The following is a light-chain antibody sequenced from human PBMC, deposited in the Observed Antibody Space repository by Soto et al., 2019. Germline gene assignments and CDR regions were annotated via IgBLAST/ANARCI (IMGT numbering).Light chain of an antibody. CDR3: QQYNNWPPIT. CDR1: QSVSSN. CDR2: GAS. Sequence: IVFTQSPGTLSLSPGGRATLSCRASQSVSSNLAWYQQKPGQAPRLLIYGASTRATGIPARFSGSGSGTEFTLTISSLQSEDFAVYYCQQYNNWPPITFGQGTRLEIK. J-gene: IGKJ5*01. V-gene: IGKV3D-15*01.